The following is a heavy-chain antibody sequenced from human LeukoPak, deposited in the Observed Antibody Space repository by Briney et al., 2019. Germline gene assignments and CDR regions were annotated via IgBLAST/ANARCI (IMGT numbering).Heavy chain of an antibody. V-gene: IGHV3-30-3*01. D-gene: IGHD1-26*01. J-gene: IGHJ4*01. Sequence: PGTSLRLSCAASEFIFSHYAMHWVRQAPGKGLEWVAVISYDGSNKYYADSVKGRFTISRDNSKSTLYLQTNSLRTDDTAVYYCARGLVSGSQRGYFDYWGHGALVTVSS. CDR1: EFIFSHYA. CDR2: ISYDGSNK. CDR3: ARGLVSGSQRGYFDY.